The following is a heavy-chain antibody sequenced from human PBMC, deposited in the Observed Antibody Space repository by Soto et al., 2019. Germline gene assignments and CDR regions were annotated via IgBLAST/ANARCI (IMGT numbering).Heavy chain of an antibody. V-gene: IGHV3-15*01. CDR1: GFTFSNAW. D-gene: IGHD3-10*01. J-gene: IGHJ5*02. CDR3: TTDPMVRGTNINWFDP. CDR2: IKSKTDGGTT. Sequence: GGSLRLSCAASGFTFSNAWMSWVRQAPGKGLEWVDRIKSKTDGGTTDYAAPVKGRFTISRDDSKNTLYLQMNSLKTEDTAVYYCTTDPMVRGTNINWFDPWGQGTLVTVSS.